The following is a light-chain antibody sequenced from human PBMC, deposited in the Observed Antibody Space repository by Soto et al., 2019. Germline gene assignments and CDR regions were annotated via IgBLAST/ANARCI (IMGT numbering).Light chain of an antibody. CDR1: QSVSSN. CDR2: GAS. J-gene: IGKJ1*01. CDR3: QQYNNWLWT. Sequence: EIVMTQSPATLSVSPGERANLSCRASQSVSSNLAWYQQKPGQAPRLLIYGASTRATGIPARFSGSGSGTELTLTISSLQSEDFAVYYCQQYNNWLWTFGQGTKVDIK. V-gene: IGKV3-15*01.